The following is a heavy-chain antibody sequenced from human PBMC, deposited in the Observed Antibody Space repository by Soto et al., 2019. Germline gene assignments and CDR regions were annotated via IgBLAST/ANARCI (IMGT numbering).Heavy chain of an antibody. V-gene: IGHV3-33*01. CDR3: ARDLAARRVYYGMDV. J-gene: IGHJ6*02. D-gene: IGHD6-6*01. Sequence: HPGGSLRLSCAASGFTFSSYGMHWVRQAPGKGLEWVAVIWYDGSNKYYADSVKGRFTISRDNSKNTLYLQMNSLRAEDTAVYYCARDLAARRVYYGMDVWGQGTTVTVSS. CDR1: GFTFSSYG. CDR2: IWYDGSNK.